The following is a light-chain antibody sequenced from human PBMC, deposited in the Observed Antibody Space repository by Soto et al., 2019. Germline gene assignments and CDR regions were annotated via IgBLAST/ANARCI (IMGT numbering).Light chain of an antibody. J-gene: IGKJ4*01. CDR1: QDISTS. Sequence: QLTQSPSSLSASVGDRVTIPCRASQDISTSLAWYQQKPGKPPKLLIYDASTLESGVPSRFSGRGSGTDFTLTISSLQPEDFATYFCQQFQAYPLTFGEGPGWTSN. V-gene: IGKV1-13*02. CDR3: QQFQAYPLT. CDR2: DAS.